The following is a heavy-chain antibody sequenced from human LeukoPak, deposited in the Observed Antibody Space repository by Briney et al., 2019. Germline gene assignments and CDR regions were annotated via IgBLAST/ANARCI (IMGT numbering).Heavy chain of an antibody. CDR2: ISYDGSNK. J-gene: IGHJ6*04. Sequence: PGRSLRLSCAASGFTFSSYAMHWVRQAPGKGLEWVAVISYDGSNKYYADSVKGRFTISRDNYKNTLYLQMNSLRAEDTAVYYCAREFRYSSSWYDNYYYGMDVWGKGTTVSVSS. CDR1: GFTFSSYA. CDR3: AREFRYSSSWYDNYYYGMDV. D-gene: IGHD6-13*01. V-gene: IGHV3-30*04.